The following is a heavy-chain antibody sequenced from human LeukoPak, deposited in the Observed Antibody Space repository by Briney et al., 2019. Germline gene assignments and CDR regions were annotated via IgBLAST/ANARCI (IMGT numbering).Heavy chain of an antibody. CDR1: GFTFRSHG. D-gene: IGHD3-10*01. J-gene: IGHJ3*02. V-gene: IGHV3-9*01. Sequence: GGSLRLSCAASGFTFRSHGMHWVRQAPGKGLEWVSGISWNSGSIGYADSVKGRFTISRDNAKNSLYLQMNSLRAEDTALYYCAKDMGPYGSADAFDIWGQGTMVTVSS. CDR2: ISWNSGSI. CDR3: AKDMGPYGSADAFDI.